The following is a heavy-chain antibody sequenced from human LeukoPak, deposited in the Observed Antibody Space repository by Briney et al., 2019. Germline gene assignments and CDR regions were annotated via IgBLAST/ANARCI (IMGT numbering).Heavy chain of an antibody. CDR2: ISAYNGNT. V-gene: IGHV1-18*01. CDR3: ARGAYEDY. J-gene: IGHJ4*02. CDR1: GYTFTTYV. Sequence: GASVKVSCKTSGYTFTTYVFSWVRQAPGQGLEWMGWISAYNGNTNYAQNLQGRVTMTTDTSTSTAYMEVRSLRSDDTAVYYCARGAYEDYWGQGTLVTVSS. D-gene: IGHD5-12*01.